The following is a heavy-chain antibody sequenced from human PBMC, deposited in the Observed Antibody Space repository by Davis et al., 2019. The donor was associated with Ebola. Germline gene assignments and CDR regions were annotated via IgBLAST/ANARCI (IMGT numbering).Heavy chain of an antibody. Sequence: GESLKISCAASGFTFSSYAMHWVRQAPGKGLEWVAVISYDGSNKYYADSVKGRFTISRDNSKNTLYLQMNSLSAEDTAVYYCARVVTMIVVTWGQGTLVTVSS. CDR2: ISYDGSNK. D-gene: IGHD3-22*01. CDR1: GFTFSSYA. V-gene: IGHV3-30-3*01. CDR3: ARVVTMIVVT. J-gene: IGHJ4*02.